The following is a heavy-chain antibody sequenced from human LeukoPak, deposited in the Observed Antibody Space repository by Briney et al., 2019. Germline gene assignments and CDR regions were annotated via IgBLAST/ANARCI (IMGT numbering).Heavy chain of an antibody. CDR1: GYTFTSYD. J-gene: IGHJ4*02. Sequence: GASVKVSCKASGYTFTSYDINWVRQATGQGLEWMGWINPKSGGTNYAQKFQDRVTMTRDTSISSTYMELSRLKSDGTAVYYCVRDLGISGWYAPPLGYFDSWGQGTLVTVSS. CDR3: VRDLGISGWYAPPLGYFDS. V-gene: IGHV1-2*02. CDR2: INPKSGGT. D-gene: IGHD6-19*01.